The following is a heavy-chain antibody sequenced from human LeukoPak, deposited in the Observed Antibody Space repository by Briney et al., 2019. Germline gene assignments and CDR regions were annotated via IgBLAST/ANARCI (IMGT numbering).Heavy chain of an antibody. J-gene: IGHJ6*02. CDR2: IIPIFGTA. V-gene: IGHV1-69*13. CDR3: ARQRDPGFIVVVPAYYYGMDV. D-gene: IGHD2-2*01. Sequence: GASVKVSCKASGGTFSSYAISWVRQAPGQGLEWMGGIIPIFGTANYAQKFQGRVTITADESTSTAYMELSSLRSEDTAVYYCARQRDPGFIVVVPAYYYGMDVWGQGTTVTVSS. CDR1: GGTFSSYA.